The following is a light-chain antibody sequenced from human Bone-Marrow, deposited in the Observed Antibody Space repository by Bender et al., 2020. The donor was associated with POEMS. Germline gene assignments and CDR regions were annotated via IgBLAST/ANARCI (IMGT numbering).Light chain of an antibody. J-gene: IGLJ3*02. V-gene: IGLV2-14*03. Sequence: QSALTQPASVSGSPGQSVTISCTGTSSNVGAYDYVSWYRQHPGKAPKLIIYDVNSRPSGISNRFSGSKSGSTASLTSSGCQAEDEADYYCSSYSSVTTAVFGGGTKVTVL. CDR3: SSYSSVTTAV. CDR2: DVN. CDR1: SSNVGAYDY.